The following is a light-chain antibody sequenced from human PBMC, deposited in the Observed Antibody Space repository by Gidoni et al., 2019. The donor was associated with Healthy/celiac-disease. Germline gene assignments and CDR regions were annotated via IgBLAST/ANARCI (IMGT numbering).Light chain of an antibody. CDR3: QAWDSSYV. CDR1: KLGDKY. CDR2: QDS. Sequence: ELTQPPSVSVSPGQTASITCSGDKLGDKYACWYQQKPGQSPVLVIYQDSKRPSGIPERFSGSNSGNTATLTISGTQAMDEADYYCQAWDSSYVFGTGTKVTVL. V-gene: IGLV3-1*01. J-gene: IGLJ1*01.